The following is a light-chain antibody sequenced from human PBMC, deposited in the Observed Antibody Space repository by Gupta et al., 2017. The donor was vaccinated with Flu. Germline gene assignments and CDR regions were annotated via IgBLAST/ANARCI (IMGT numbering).Light chain of an antibody. Sequence: TISCSDSSSNIGNTYVSWYQQLPGTAPKLLIYENNKRPSGISDRFSGSKSGTSAALGITGLQTGDEADYYCGTWDGSLSTDVFGTGTKVTVL. CDR2: ENN. CDR3: GTWDGSLSTDV. V-gene: IGLV1-51*02. J-gene: IGLJ1*01. CDR1: SSNIGNTY.